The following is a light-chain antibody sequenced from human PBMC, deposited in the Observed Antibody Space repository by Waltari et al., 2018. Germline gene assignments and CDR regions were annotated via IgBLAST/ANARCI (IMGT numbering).Light chain of an antibody. CDR2: GAS. Sequence: EIVLTQSPGTLSLSPGERATLSCRASQSVSSSYLAWFQQKPGQAPRLPIYGASTRATGIPDRFSGIGSGTDFTLTISRLEPEDFAVYHCQHYGSSLLTFGGGTKVEIK. CDR3: QHYGSSLLT. V-gene: IGKV3-20*01. J-gene: IGKJ4*01. CDR1: QSVSSSY.